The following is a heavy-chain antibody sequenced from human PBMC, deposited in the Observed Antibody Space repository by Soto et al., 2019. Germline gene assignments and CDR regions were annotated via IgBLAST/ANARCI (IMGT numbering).Heavy chain of an antibody. Sequence: QVQLQESGPGLVKPSQTLSLTCTVSGGSISSGGYYWSWIRQHPVKGLEWIGYIYYSGRSYYNPSLKSRVTISVDTSKNQFSLKLSSVTAADTAVYYCARDPDFWSGYEQAFDIWGQGTMVTVSS. CDR1: GGSISSGGYY. D-gene: IGHD3-3*01. CDR2: IYYSGRS. J-gene: IGHJ3*02. CDR3: ARDPDFWSGYEQAFDI. V-gene: IGHV4-31*03.